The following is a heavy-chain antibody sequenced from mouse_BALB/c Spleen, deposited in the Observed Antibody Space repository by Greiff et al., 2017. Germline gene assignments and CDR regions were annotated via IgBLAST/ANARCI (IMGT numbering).Heavy chain of an antibody. V-gene: IGHV14-3*02. CDR3: ASLTTATEYAMDY. CDR1: GFNIKDTY. CDR2: IDPANGNT. D-gene: IGHD1-2*01. Sequence: VQLKQSGAELVKPGASVKLSCTASGFNIKDTYMHWVKQRPEQGLEWIGRIDPANGNTKYDPKFQGKATITADTSSNTAYLQLSSLTSEDTAVYDGASLTTATEYAMDYWGQGTTVTVSS. J-gene: IGHJ4*01.